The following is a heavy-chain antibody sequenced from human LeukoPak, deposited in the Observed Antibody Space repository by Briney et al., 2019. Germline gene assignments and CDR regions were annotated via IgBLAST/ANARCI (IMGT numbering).Heavy chain of an antibody. CDR2: ISYDGSNE. D-gene: IGHD3-10*01. CDR1: GFSFSSYA. Sequence: PGGSLRLSCAASGFSFSSYAMHWVRQAPGKGLEWVAVISYDGSNEHYADSVKGRFTISRDNSKNTLYLQMNSLRAEDTAVYYCARDRVDLDAFDIWGQGTMVTVSS. V-gene: IGHV3-30-3*01. CDR3: ARDRVDLDAFDI. J-gene: IGHJ3*02.